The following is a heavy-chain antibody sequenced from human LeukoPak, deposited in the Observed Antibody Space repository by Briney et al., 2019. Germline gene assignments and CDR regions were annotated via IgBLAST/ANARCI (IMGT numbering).Heavy chain of an antibody. Sequence: PGGSLRLSCAASGFSVSGNYMNWVRQAPGKGLEWVSVIYSGGNTYYADSVKGRFTISRDNSKNTLYLQMNSLRAEDTAVYYCAKDLRQNLLTGYYPDAFDIWGQGTMVTVSS. D-gene: IGHD3-9*01. V-gene: IGHV3-66*01. CDR1: GFSVSGNY. CDR2: IYSGGNT. CDR3: AKDLRQNLLTGYYPDAFDI. J-gene: IGHJ3*02.